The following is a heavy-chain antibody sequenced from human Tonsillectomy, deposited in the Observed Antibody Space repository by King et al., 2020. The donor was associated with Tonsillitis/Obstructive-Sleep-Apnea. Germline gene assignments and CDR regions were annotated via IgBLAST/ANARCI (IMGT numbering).Heavy chain of an antibody. J-gene: IGHJ2*01. Sequence: VQLVESGGGVVQPGRSLRLSCAASGFTFSTYALHWVRQAPGKGLEWVAGISNDGNNKEYADSVKGRFTISRDNSKNTMYLKMNSLRPEDTALLYCSRFRVAYNDLPLWGRGTLVTVSS. CDR2: ISNDGNNK. CDR3: SRFRVAYNDLPL. V-gene: IGHV3-30-3*01. D-gene: IGHD2-8*02. CDR1: GFTFSTYA.